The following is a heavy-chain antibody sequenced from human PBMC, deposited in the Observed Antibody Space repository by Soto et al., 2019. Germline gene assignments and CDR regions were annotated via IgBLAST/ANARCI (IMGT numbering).Heavy chain of an antibody. CDR1: GGSISSYY. CDR3: ARTSRTYGDYV. D-gene: IGHD4-17*01. J-gene: IGHJ4*02. CDR2: IYYSGST. Sequence: SETLSLTCTVSGGSISSYYWSWIRQPPGKGLEWIGYIYYSGSTNYNPSLKSRVTISVDTSKNQFSLKLSSVTAADTAVYYCARTSRTYGDYVWGQGTLVTVSS. V-gene: IGHV4-59*01.